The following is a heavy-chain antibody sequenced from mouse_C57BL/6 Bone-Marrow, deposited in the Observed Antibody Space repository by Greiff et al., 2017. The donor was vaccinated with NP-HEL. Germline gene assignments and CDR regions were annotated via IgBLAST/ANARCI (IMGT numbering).Heavy chain of an antibody. CDR2: IWSDGST. Sequence: QVQLQQSGPGLVAPSQSLSITCTVSGFSLTSYGVHWVRQPPGKGLEWLVVIWSDGSTTYNSALKSRLSISKDNSKSQVVLKMNSLQTDDTAMYYCARLHSNYLYAMDYWGQGTSVTVSS. D-gene: IGHD2-5*01. CDR3: ARLHSNYLYAMDY. CDR1: GFSLTSYG. J-gene: IGHJ4*01. V-gene: IGHV2-6*03.